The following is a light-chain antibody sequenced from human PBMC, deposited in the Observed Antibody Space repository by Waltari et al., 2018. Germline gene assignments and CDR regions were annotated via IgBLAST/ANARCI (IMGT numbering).Light chain of an antibody. V-gene: IGLV2-14*03. J-gene: IGLJ1*01. CDR3: SSYTTGSTRYV. Sequence: QSALTQPASVYGSPGQSTTTPCTGTSSDTGAYNFVSWYQKHPGNAPKVMIYDVTNLPSGVASRFSGSKSGNTASLTISGLQAEDEADYYCSSYTTGSTRYVFGSGTKVTVL. CDR2: DVT. CDR1: SSDTGAYNF.